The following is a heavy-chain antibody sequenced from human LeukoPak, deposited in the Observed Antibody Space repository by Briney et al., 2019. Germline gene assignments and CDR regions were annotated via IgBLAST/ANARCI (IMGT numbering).Heavy chain of an antibody. D-gene: IGHD5/OR15-5a*01. CDR1: GGSISSGDYY. J-gene: IGHJ5*02. V-gene: IGHV4-30-4*01. CDR3: ARGLSVNLKGENWFDP. Sequence: SETLSLTCTVSGGSISSGDYYWSWIRQPPGKGLEWIGYIYYSGGTYYNPSLKSRVTISVDTSKNQFSLKLSSVTAADTAVYYCARGLSVNLKGENWFDPWGQGTLVTVSS. CDR2: IYYSGGT.